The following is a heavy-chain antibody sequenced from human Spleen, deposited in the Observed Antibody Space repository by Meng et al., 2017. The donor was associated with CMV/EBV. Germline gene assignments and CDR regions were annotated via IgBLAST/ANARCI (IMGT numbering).Heavy chain of an antibody. CDR1: GYSFTSYW. V-gene: IGHV5-51*01. Sequence: KVSCKGSGYSFTSYWIGWVRQMPGKGLEWMGIIYPGDSDTRYSPSFQGQVTISADKSISTAYLQWSSLKASDTAMYYCARREVGYCSSTSCSLDAFDIWGQGTMVTVSS. J-gene: IGHJ3*02. D-gene: IGHD2-2*01. CDR3: ARREVGYCSSTSCSLDAFDI. CDR2: IYPGDSDT.